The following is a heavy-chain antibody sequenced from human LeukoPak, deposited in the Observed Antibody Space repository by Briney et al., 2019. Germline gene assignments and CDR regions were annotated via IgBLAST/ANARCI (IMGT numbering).Heavy chain of an antibody. CDR1: GYSFTIYY. CDR2: ISAYNGNT. CDR3: ARGYSSSSEEDYYYYMDV. V-gene: IGHV1-18*04. D-gene: IGHD6-6*01. Sequence: ASVKVSCKASGYSFTIYYIHWVRQAPGQGLEWMGWISAYNGNTNYAQKLQGRVTMTTDTSTSTAYMELRSLRSDDTAVYYCARGYSSSSEEDYYYYMDVWGKGTTVTVSS. J-gene: IGHJ6*03.